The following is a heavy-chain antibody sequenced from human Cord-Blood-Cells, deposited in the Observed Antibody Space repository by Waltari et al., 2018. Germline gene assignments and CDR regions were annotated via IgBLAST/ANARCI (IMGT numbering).Heavy chain of an antibody. CDR2: IIPSLGTA. Sequence: QVQLVQSGAEVKKPGSSVKVSCKPSGGTFSSYAISWVRQAPGQRLEWMGGIIPSLGTANDAQKFQGSVTITADESTSKAYMELSSLRSEDTAVYYCARSRGPPYSNWSEGYFDLWGRGTLVTVSS. CDR1: GGTFSSYA. J-gene: IGHJ2*01. CDR3: ARSRGPPYSNWSEGYFDL. D-gene: IGHD6-6*01. V-gene: IGHV1-69*01.